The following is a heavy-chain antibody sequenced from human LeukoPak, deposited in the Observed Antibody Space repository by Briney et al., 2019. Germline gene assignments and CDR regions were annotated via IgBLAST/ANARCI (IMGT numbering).Heavy chain of an antibody. CDR2: INHSGST. CDR3: ARVAVAGTNWFDP. J-gene: IGHJ5*02. V-gene: IGHV4-34*01. D-gene: IGHD6-19*01. Sequence: SETLSLTCAVYGGSFSGYYWSWIRQPPGKGLEWIGEINHSGSTNYNPSLKSRVTISVDTSKNQFSLKLSSVTAADTAVYYCARVAVAGTNWFDPWGQGTLVTISS. CDR1: GGSFSGYY.